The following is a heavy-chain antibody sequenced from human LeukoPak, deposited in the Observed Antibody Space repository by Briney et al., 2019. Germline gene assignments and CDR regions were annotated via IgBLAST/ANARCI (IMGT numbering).Heavy chain of an antibody. V-gene: IGHV3-30*18. D-gene: IGHD5-24*01. CDR3: AKPLDGYNYYDY. J-gene: IGHJ4*02. CDR2: ISYDGSNK. CDR1: GFTFSSYG. Sequence: PGGSLRLSCAASGFTFSSYGMHWVRRAPGKGLEWVAVISYDGSNKYYADSVKGRFTISRDNSKNTLYLQMNSLRAEDTAVYYCAKPLDGYNYYDYWGQGTLVTVSS.